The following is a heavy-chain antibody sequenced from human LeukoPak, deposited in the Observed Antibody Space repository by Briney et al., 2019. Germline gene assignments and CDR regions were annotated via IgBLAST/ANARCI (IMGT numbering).Heavy chain of an antibody. D-gene: IGHD2-15*01. CDR3: ARDHANCSGGSCYLGKFDY. Sequence: SGTLSLTCTVSGGSVSSGSYYWSWIRQPPGKGLEWIGYIYYSGSTNYNPSLKSRVTISVDTSKNQFSLKLSSVTAADTAVYYCARDHANCSGGSCYLGKFDYWGQGTLVTVSS. CDR1: GGSVSSGSYY. CDR2: IYYSGST. J-gene: IGHJ4*02. V-gene: IGHV4-61*01.